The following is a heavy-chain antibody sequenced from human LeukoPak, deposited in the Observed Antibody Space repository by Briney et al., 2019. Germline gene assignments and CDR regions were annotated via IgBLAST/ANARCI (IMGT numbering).Heavy chain of an antibody. V-gene: IGHV4-39*01. D-gene: IGHD4-17*01. CDR1: GGXISSSSYY. Sequence: PSETLSLTCTVFGGXISSSSYYWGWICQPPGKGLEWVGCIYYSGSTYYNPSLKSRVTISIDTSKNQFSLKLSSVTAADTAVYYCARLGASVTTLSWFDPWGQGTLVTVSS. J-gene: IGHJ5*02. CDR3: ARLGASVTTLSWFDP. CDR2: IYYSGST.